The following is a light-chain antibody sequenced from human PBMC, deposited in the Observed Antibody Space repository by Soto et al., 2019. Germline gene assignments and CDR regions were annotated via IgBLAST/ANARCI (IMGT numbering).Light chain of an antibody. CDR3: QQYGRSGT. J-gene: IGKJ1*01. CDR2: GAS. Sequence: EIVLTQSLGTLSLSLSVRATLSCRASQSVSSSYLAWYQQKPGQAPTLLIYGASSRATGIPDRFSGSGSGTDFTLTISILEPEDFAVYYCQQYGRSGTFGQGTKVDIK. CDR1: QSVSSSY. V-gene: IGKV3-20*01.